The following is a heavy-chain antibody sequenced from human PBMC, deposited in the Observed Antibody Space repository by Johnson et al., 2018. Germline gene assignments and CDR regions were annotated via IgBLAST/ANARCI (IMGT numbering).Heavy chain of an antibody. D-gene: IGHD2-21*02. CDR3: ARDRTRCGGDCPFDP. CDR2: IIPIFGTA. J-gene: IGHJ5*02. CDR1: GGTFSSYA. V-gene: IGHV1-69*01. Sequence: QVQLVQSGAEVKKPGSSVKVSCKASGGTFSSYAISWVRQAPGQGLEWMGGIIPIFGTANYAQKFQGRVTITADESTSTAYMELSSRRAEDTAVYYCARDRTRCGGDCPFDPWGQGTLVTVSS.